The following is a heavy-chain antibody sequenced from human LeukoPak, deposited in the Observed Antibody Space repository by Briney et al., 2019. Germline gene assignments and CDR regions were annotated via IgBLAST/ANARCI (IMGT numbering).Heavy chain of an antibody. CDR1: GFTLSSYE. CDR2: ISSGGSTI. J-gene: IGHJ4*02. Sequence: PVGSLRLSCAASGFTLSSYEMNWVRQAPGTGLERGSYISSGGSTIDYADSVKGRFTISRANATNSPYLQMTSLGAEATAVYYCSRERRGDIYVYLEKWGQRNPVTASS. CDR3: SRERRGDIYVYLEK. V-gene: IGHV3-48*03. D-gene: IGHD2-15*01.